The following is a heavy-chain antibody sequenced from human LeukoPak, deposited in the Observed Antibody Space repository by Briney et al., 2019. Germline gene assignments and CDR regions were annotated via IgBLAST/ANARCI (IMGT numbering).Heavy chain of an antibody. CDR1: GFTFSYYG. V-gene: IGHV3-30*02. J-gene: IGHJ3*02. CDR2: IRSDGSDK. Sequence: GGSLRLSCVASGFTFSYYGIHWVRQAPGKGLEWVTFIRSDGSDKYYADSVKGRFTISRDNSKNTLYPQMNSLRAEDTAVYYCRCGSGTYSDVFDIWGQGTMVTVSS. CDR3: RCGSGTYSDVFDI. D-gene: IGHD3-10*01.